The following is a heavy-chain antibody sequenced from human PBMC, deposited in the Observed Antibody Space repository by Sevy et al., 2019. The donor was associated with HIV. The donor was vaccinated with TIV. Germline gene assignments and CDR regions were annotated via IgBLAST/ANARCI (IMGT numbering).Heavy chain of an antibody. Sequence: GGSLRLSCAASGFTFSSYEMNWVRQAPGKGLEWVSYISSSGSTIYYADSVKGRFTISRDNAKNSLYLLMNSLRAEDTAVYYCAGPLPLGMDVWGQGTTVTVSS. V-gene: IGHV3-48*03. CDR2: ISSSGSTI. CDR3: AGPLPLGMDV. CDR1: GFTFSSYE. J-gene: IGHJ6*02.